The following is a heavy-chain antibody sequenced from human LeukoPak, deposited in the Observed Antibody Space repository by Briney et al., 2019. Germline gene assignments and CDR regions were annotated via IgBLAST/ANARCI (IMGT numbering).Heavy chain of an antibody. V-gene: IGHV4-39*01. CDR1: CVYIHSNSFD. Sequence: KPSETLSLTCTVSCVYIHSNSFDWVRPPPPPGKGVEWGAPIHYTGSTYYNPSLKSRVTISVDTSKNQFSLKLSSVTAADTAMYYCARYWGPYDNSGAYFDYWGQGTLVTVSS. CDR2: IHYTGST. D-gene: IGHD3-22*01. CDR3: ARYWGPYDNSGAYFDY. J-gene: IGHJ4*02.